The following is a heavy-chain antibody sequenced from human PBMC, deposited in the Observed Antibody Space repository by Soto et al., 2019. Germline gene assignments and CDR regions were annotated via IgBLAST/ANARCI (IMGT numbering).Heavy chain of an antibody. D-gene: IGHD7-27*01. J-gene: IGHJ2*01. CDR1: GFTFSSYD. Sequence: SLRLSCAGSGFTFSSYDMHWVRQAAGKGLEWVSGIGTAGDSYYPDSVKGRFTISRENGKNSLDLQMNSLRAGDTAVYYCARGRDLTWGSRWFFDLWGRGTLVTVSS. CDR2: IGTAGDS. CDR3: ARGRDLTWGSRWFFDL. V-gene: IGHV3-13*01.